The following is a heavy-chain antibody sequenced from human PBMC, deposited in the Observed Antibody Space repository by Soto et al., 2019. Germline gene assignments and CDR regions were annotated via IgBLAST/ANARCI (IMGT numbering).Heavy chain of an antibody. CDR3: ARYGTRADW. D-gene: IGHD1-1*01. J-gene: IGHJ4*02. Sequence: VQLVESGGGVVQPGRSLRLSCAASGFTFRNYEMNWVRKAPGKGLEWVSYISSSGITTYYADFAAGRFTISRDNAKESLYLHLNSLRVEDTAVYYCARYGTRADWWGLGTQVTVSS. CDR2: ISSSGITT. CDR1: GFTFRNYE. V-gene: IGHV3-48*03.